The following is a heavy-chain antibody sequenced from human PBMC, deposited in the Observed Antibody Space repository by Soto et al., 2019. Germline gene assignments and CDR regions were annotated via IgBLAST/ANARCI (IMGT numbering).Heavy chain of an antibody. CDR1: GFTFSSYW. D-gene: IGHD2-21*01. J-gene: IGHJ6*03. CDR3: ARDVVAGDYYYYYMDV. Sequence: EVQLVESGGGLVQPGGSLRLSCAASGFTFSSYWMSWVRQAPGKGLEWVANIKQDGSEKYYVDSVKGRFTISRDNAKNSVYLQMNSLRAEDTAVYYCARDVVAGDYYYYYMDVWGKGTTVTVSS. V-gene: IGHV3-7*01. CDR2: IKQDGSEK.